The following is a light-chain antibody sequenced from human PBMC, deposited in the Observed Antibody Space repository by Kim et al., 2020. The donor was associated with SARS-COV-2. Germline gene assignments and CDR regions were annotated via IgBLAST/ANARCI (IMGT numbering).Light chain of an antibody. CDR2: DAS. Sequence: SPGERATRSCRASQRVNSNVAWYQQKPGQAPRLLIYDASTRATGVPARFSGTGSGTEFTLTISSLQSEDFATYYCQQYQNWPPITFGQGTRLEIK. CDR1: QRVNSN. J-gene: IGKJ5*01. V-gene: IGKV3-15*01. CDR3: QQYQNWPPIT.